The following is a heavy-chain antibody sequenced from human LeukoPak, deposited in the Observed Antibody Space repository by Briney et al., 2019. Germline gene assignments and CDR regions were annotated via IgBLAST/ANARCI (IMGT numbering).Heavy chain of an antibody. CDR3: ARTRGQYYYDNSGYPFDY. J-gene: IGHJ4*02. Sequence: SGPTLVNPTQTLTLTCTFSGFSLTTTGMCVSWIRQPPGKALEWLARFDWDDDKHYSTSVKTRLTISKDTSKNQVVLTMTNMDPADTATYYCARTRGQYYYDNSGYPFDYWGQGALVTVSS. V-gene: IGHV2-70*11. CDR2: FDWDDDK. CDR1: GFSLTTTGMC. D-gene: IGHD3-22*01.